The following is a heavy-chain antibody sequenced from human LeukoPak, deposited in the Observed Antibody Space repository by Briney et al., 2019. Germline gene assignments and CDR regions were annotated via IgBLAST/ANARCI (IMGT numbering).Heavy chain of an antibody. CDR1: GYTLTELS. J-gene: IGHJ4*02. CDR2: FYPEDGET. Sequence: GSSVTVSFAVSGYTLTELSMHWVRQAPGKGLEWVGGFYPEDGETIYAQKFPGRVTMTEETYTDTAYMGLSSLRSEDTAVYYCATVDYRDSSGYYGFDYWGQGTLVTVSS. V-gene: IGHV1-24*01. CDR3: ATVDYRDSSGYYGFDY. D-gene: IGHD3-22*01.